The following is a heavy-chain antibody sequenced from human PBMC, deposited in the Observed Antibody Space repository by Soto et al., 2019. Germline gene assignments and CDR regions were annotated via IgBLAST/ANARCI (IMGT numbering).Heavy chain of an antibody. D-gene: IGHD2-15*01. CDR2: IIPIFGTA. CDR1: GGTFSNYA. J-gene: IGHJ6*02. V-gene: IGHV1-69*13. Sequence: ASVKVSCKASGGTFSNYAISWVRQAPGQGLEWMGGIIPIFGTANYAQKFQGRVTITADESTSTAYMELSSLRSEDTAVYYCAREQNCSGGSCYPGYYYYGMDVWGQGTTVTVSS. CDR3: AREQNCSGGSCYPGYYYYGMDV.